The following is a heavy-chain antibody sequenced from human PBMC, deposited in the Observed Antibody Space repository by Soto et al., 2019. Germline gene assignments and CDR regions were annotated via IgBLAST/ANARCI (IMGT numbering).Heavy chain of an antibody. D-gene: IGHD2-21*02. V-gene: IGHV1-58*01. Sequence: EASVKVSCKASGFTFTSSAVQWVRQARGQRLEWIGWIVVGSGNTNYAQKFQERVTITRDMSTSTAYMELSSLRSEDTAVYYCARSPYCAGDCYSWYFDYWGQGTLVTVPQ. CDR2: IVVGSGNT. J-gene: IGHJ4*02. CDR3: ARSPYCAGDCYSWYFDY. CDR1: GFTFTSSA.